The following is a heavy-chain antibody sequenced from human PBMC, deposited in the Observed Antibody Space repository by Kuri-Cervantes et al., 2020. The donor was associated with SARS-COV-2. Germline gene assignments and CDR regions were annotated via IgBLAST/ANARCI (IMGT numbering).Heavy chain of an antibody. CDR3: ANENCGGDCLIGAFDI. J-gene: IGHJ3*02. Sequence: GESLKISCAASGSIFNNYGIHWVRQAPGKGLEWVTFIRHDGSDTFYADSVKGRFTISRHNSKNTLYLQMNSLRAEDTAVYYCANENCGGDCLIGAFDIWGQGTMVTVSS. V-gene: IGHV3-30*02. CDR1: GSIFNNYG. CDR2: IRHDGSDT. D-gene: IGHD2-21*02.